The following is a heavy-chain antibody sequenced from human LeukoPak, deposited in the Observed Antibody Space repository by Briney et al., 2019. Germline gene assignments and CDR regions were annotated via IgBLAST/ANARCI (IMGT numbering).Heavy chain of an antibody. Sequence: SQTLSLTCTVSGGSISSGGYYWSWIRQHPGKGPECIGYVYYSGSTFYNPSLKSRVIISVDTSKNQFSLKLNSVTAADTAVYYCARAPPPVVTTIVEGIWYFDLWGRGTLVTVSS. CDR3: ARAPPPVVTTIVEGIWYFDL. D-gene: IGHD2-21*02. V-gene: IGHV4-31*03. CDR1: GGSISSGGYY. CDR2: VYYSGST. J-gene: IGHJ2*01.